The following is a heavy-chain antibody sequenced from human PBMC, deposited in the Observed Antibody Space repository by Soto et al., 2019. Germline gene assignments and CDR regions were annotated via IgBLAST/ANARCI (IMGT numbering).Heavy chain of an antibody. V-gene: IGHV3-30-3*01. CDR3: ARDGSRRPKQTCLYYFDY. CDR2: ISYDGSNK. D-gene: IGHD2-15*01. J-gene: IGHJ4*02. Sequence: QVQLVESGGGVVQPGRSLRLSCAASGFTFSSYAMHWVRQAPGKGLEWVAVISYDGSNKYYADSVKGRFTISRDNSKNTLYLQMNSLRAEDTAVYYCARDGSRRPKQTCLYYFDYWGQGTLVTVSS. CDR1: GFTFSSYA.